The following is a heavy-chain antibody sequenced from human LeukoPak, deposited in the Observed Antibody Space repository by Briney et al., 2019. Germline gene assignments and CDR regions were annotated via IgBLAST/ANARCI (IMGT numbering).Heavy chain of an antibody. CDR2: ISGSGGSA. Sequence: GGSLRLSCAASGFTFSSYAMSWVRQAPGKGQEWVSSISGSGGSAYYADSVKGRFTISRDNSKSTLYLQMNSLRAEDTAVYYCAKRKGSAFDIWGQGTMVTVSS. CDR1: GFTFSSYA. J-gene: IGHJ3*02. CDR3: AKRKGSAFDI. D-gene: IGHD3-10*01. V-gene: IGHV3-23*01.